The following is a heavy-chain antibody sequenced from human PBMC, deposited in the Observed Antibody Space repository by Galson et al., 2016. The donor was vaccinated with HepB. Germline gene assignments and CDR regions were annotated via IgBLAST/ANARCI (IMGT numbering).Heavy chain of an antibody. D-gene: IGHD1-26*01. V-gene: IGHV3-33*08. CDR2: IWFDGSYK. CDR3: VREPHGRVYGMDV. CDR1: GFTFSSYW. Sequence: SLRLSCAASGFTFSSYWMHWVRQAPGKGLEWVAAIWFDGSYKFHADSVKGRFTISRDNSKNTLYLQMDTLRVEDTAIYYCVREPHGRVYGMDVWGQGTMVTVSS. J-gene: IGHJ6*02.